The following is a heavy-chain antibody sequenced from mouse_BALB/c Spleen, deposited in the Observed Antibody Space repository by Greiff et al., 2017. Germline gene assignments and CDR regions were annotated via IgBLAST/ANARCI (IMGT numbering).Heavy chain of an antibody. CDR2: ISSGSSTI. D-gene: IGHD2-3*01. CDR1: GFTFSSFG. V-gene: IGHV5-17*02. CDR3: ARCGYFYYFDY. Sequence: EVNVVESGGGLVQPGGSRKLSCAASGFTFSSFGMHWVRQAPEKGLEWVAYISSGSSTIYYADTVKGRFTISRDNPKNTLFLQMTSLRSEDTAMYYCARCGYFYYFDYWGQGTTLTVSS. J-gene: IGHJ2*01.